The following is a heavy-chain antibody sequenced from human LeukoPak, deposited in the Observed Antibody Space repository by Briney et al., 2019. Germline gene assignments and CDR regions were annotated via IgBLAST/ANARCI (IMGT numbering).Heavy chain of an antibody. D-gene: IGHD6-19*01. Sequence: PGGSLRLSCAASGITASNFYMMWVRQAPGKGLEWVANIKQDGSEKYYVDSVKGRFTISRDNAKNSLYLQMNSLRAEDTAVYYCARLAVAGTEVPTYYFDYWGQGTLVTVSS. J-gene: IGHJ4*02. CDR1: GITASNFY. V-gene: IGHV3-7*01. CDR2: IKQDGSEK. CDR3: ARLAVAGTEVPTYYFDY.